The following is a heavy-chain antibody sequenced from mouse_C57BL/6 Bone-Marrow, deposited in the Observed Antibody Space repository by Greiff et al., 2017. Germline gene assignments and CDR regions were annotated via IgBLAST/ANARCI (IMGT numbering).Heavy chain of an antibody. D-gene: IGHD2-5*01. CDR2: INPSSGYT. V-gene: IGHV1-7*01. CDR1: GYTFTSYW. Sequence: VQLQQSGAELAKPGASVKLSCKASGYTFTSYWMHWVKQRPGQGLEWIGYINPSSGYTKYNQKFKDKATLTADTSSNTAYLQLSSLTSEDTAVYYCTYNSNPYWGQGTLVTVSA. J-gene: IGHJ3*01. CDR3: TYNSNPY.